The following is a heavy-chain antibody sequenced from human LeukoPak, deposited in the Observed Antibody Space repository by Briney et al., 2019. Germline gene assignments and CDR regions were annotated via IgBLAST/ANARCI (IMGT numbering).Heavy chain of an antibody. CDR2: IYYSGST. Sequence: SETLSLTCTVSGGSISSSSYYWGWIRQPPGKGLEWIGSIYYSGSTYYNPFLKSRVTISVDTSKNQFSLKLSSVTAADTAVYYCARDLHGRYQLLHAAFDIWGQGTMVTVSS. CDR3: ARDLHGRYQLLHAAFDI. CDR1: GGSISSSSYY. V-gene: IGHV4-39*07. D-gene: IGHD2-2*01. J-gene: IGHJ3*02.